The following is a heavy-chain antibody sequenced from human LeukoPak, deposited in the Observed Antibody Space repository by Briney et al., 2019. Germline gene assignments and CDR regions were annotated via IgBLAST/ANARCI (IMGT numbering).Heavy chain of an antibody. CDR3: ARDFDGSGSYYNPPLGY. CDR2: ISSSSSTI. Sequence: GGSLRLSCAASGFTFSSYSMNWVRQAPGKGLEWVSYISSSSSTIYYADSVKGRFTISRDNAKNSLYLQMNSLRAEDTAVYYCARDFDGSGSYYNPPLGYWGQGTLVTVSS. CDR1: GFTFSSYS. J-gene: IGHJ4*02. V-gene: IGHV3-48*01. D-gene: IGHD3-10*01.